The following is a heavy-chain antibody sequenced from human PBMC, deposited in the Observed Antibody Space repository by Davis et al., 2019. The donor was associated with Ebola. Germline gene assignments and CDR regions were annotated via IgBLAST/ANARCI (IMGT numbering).Heavy chain of an antibody. J-gene: IGHJ6*02. Sequence: SETLSPTFTVPGGSIRSYYWRCLRQPPAKRLVCAGYIYYSGSTYYNPSLKSRVTISVDTSKNQFSLKLSSVTAADTAVYYCARASEWLRFLEWSAPYYYGMDVWGQGTTVTVSS. CDR3: ARASEWLRFLEWSAPYYYGMDV. CDR1: GGSIRSYY. D-gene: IGHD3-3*01. V-gene: IGHV4-59*04. CDR2: IYYSGST.